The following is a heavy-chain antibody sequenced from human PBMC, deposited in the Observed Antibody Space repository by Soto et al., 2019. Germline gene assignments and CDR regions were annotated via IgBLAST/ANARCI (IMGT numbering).Heavy chain of an antibody. CDR1: GGSFSGYY. D-gene: IGHD3-9*01. J-gene: IGHJ5*02. Sequence: SETLSLTCAVYGGSFSGYYWSWIRQPPGKGLEWIGEINHSGSTNYNPSLKSRVTISVDTSKNQFSLKLSSVTAADTAVYYCARAPHYDILTGYSPYWFDPWGQGTLVTVSS. V-gene: IGHV4-34*01. CDR2: INHSGST. CDR3: ARAPHYDILTGYSPYWFDP.